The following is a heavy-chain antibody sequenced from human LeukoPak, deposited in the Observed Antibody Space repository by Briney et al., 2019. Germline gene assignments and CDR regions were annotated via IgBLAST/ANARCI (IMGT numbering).Heavy chain of an antibody. J-gene: IGHJ6*02. Sequence: ASVKVSCKASGYTITSYYMHWVRQAPGQGLEWMAILNPSGGSSNYAQKFQGRVTMTRNTSMSTAYMELASLKSEDTAVYYCARDEYPHGLDVWGQGTTVTVSS. D-gene: IGHD2/OR15-2a*01. V-gene: IGHV1-46*01. CDR2: LNPSGGSS. CDR3: ARDEYPHGLDV. CDR1: GYTITSYY.